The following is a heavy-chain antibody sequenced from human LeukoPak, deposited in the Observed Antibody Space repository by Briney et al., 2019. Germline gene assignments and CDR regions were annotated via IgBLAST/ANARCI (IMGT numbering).Heavy chain of an antibody. CDR2: ISSDGRDK. J-gene: IGHJ4*02. CDR3: ARDGDIGAAGYYFGY. CDR1: GFTFKTYG. V-gene: IGHV3-30*03. Sequence: PGGSLRLSCEASGFTFKTYGMHWVRQAPGKGLERVAVISSDGRDKHCADSVKGRLTISRDNPKDTLYLQMNNLRPEDTAVYYCARDGDIGAAGYYFGYWGQGTLVTVSS. D-gene: IGHD6-13*01.